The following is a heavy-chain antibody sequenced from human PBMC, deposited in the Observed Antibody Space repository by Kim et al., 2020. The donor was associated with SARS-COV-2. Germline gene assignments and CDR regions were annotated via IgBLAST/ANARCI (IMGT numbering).Heavy chain of an antibody. CDR2: ISSSSSYI. CDR3: ARVELSYCGGDCYYFPSPVGDY. Sequence: GGSLRLSCAASGFTFSSYSMNWVRQAPGKGLEWVSSISSSSSYIYYADSVKGRFTISRDNAKNSLYLQMNSLRAEDTAVYYCARVELSYCGGDCYYFPSPVGDYWGQGTLFTVSS. CDR1: GFTFSSYS. J-gene: IGHJ4*02. V-gene: IGHV3-21*01. D-gene: IGHD2-21*01.